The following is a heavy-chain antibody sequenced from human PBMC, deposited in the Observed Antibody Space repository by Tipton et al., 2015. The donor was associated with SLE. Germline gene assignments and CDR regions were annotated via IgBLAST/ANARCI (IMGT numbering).Heavy chain of an antibody. Sequence: TLSLTCTVSGGSISSSSYYWGWIRQPPGKGLEWIGSIYYSGSTYYNPSLKSRVTISVDTSKNQFSLKLSSVTAADTAVYYCARLRESSGWYYWGQGTLVTVSS. CDR3: ARLRESSGWYY. CDR2: IYYSGST. CDR1: GGSISSSSYY. D-gene: IGHD6-19*01. V-gene: IGHV4-39*07. J-gene: IGHJ4*02.